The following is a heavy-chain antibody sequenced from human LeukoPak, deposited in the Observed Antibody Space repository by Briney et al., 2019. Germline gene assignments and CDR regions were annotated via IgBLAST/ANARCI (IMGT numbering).Heavy chain of an antibody. CDR3: ARDLGLRGST. J-gene: IGHJ5*02. Sequence: QPGGSLRLSCEASGLTFSNSWMHWVRQIPGKGLVWVSRMYGDMRDISYADSVKGRFTISRDNAKNTVYLQMNSLRGEDTAVSYCARDLGLRGSTWGQGTLVTVSS. D-gene: IGHD5-12*01. CDR2: MYGDMRDI. CDR1: GLTFSNSW. V-gene: IGHV3-74*01.